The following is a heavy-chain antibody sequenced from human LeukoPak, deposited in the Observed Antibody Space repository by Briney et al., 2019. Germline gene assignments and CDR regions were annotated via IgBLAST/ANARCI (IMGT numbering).Heavy chain of an antibody. CDR3: ARDSITEDNSLDH. Sequence: PGGSLILSCSASGFTFSTYGMQWVRQTPGKGLEWVAVIVSDGGRAHYGDSVRGRFTISRDNSKNTLYLQMNSLRAEDTAVYYCARDSITEDNSLDHWGRGILVTVSS. J-gene: IGHJ4*02. V-gene: IGHV3-33*05. CDR1: GFTFSTYG. D-gene: IGHD7-27*01. CDR2: IVSDGGRA.